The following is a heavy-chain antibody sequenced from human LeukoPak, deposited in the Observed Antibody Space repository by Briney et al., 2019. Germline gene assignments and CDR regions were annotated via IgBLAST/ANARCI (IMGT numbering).Heavy chain of an antibody. D-gene: IGHD5-12*01. CDR2: IYGSGDTV. CDR3: AKDQRPDSGYDIDY. CDR1: GFTFSTYS. Sequence: GGSLRLSCAASGFTFSTYSMSWVRQAPRKGLEWVLVIYGSGDTVNFADSVKGRFTISRDNSKNMLYLQMHGLRAEDTAVYYCAKDQRPDSGYDIDYWGQGTLVTVSS. J-gene: IGHJ4*02. V-gene: IGHV3-23*01.